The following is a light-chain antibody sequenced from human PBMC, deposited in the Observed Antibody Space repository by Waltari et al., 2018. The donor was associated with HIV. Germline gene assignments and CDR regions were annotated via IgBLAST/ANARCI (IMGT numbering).Light chain of an antibody. CDR2: YDS. CDR1: NIGSKG. V-gene: IGLV3-21*04. CDR3: QLWNGTGDHPGV. Sequence: SYVLTQPPSGSVAPGKTARIPCGGNNIGSKGVHWYQQKPGKAPVLVIYYDSHRPSGIPERFSGSKSGNTATLTISRVEAGDEADYYCQLWNGTGDHPGVFGTGTQVTVL. J-gene: IGLJ1*01.